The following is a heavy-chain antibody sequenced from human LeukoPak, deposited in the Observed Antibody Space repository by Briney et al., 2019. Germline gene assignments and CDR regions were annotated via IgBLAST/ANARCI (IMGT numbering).Heavy chain of an antibody. Sequence: PSETLSLTCTVSGYSISSGYYWGWIRQPPGKGLEWIGSIYHSGSTYYNPSLKSRVTISVDTSKNQFSLKLSSVTAADTAVYYCAREWELLFDDWGQGTLVTVSS. V-gene: IGHV4-38-2*02. CDR3: AREWELLFDD. CDR2: IYHSGST. D-gene: IGHD1-26*01. CDR1: GYSISSGYY. J-gene: IGHJ4*02.